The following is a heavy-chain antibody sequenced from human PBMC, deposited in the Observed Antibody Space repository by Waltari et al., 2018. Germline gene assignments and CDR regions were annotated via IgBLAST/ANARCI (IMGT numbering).Heavy chain of an antibody. Sequence: EVQLVESGGVVVQPGGSLRLSCASSGLIFDDYNMHWVRQAPGKGLEWVSLIYWDGYSTFYADSVKGRFTISRDNSKNSLYLQMNSLRTEDTAFYYCAKEDRGISSSAIDCWGQGTLVTVSS. J-gene: IGHJ4*02. CDR2: IYWDGYST. CDR3: AKEDRGISSSAIDC. CDR1: GLIFDDYN. V-gene: IGHV3-43*01. D-gene: IGHD3-16*01.